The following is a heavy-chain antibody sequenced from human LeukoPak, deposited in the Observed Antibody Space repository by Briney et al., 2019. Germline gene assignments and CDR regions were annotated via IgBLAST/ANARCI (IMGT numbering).Heavy chain of an antibody. V-gene: IGHV4-31*03. CDR2: IHPSGML. J-gene: IGHJ4*02. Sequence: SETLSLTCTVSGASFNSDDQYWNWIRQSPGKGLEWIGSIHPSGMLYNNPSLESRATMSRDTSKNQFSLNLNSVTAANTAVYFCSRGLDSRKLGYWGQGILVTVSS. CDR1: GASFNSDDQY. D-gene: IGHD3-22*01. CDR3: SRGLDSRKLGY.